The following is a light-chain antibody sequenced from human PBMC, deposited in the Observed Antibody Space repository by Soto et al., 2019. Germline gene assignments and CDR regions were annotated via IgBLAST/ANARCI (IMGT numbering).Light chain of an antibody. CDR3: QQCYSSPRT. J-gene: IGKJ1*01. Sequence: DIPMTQSPSTLSAGVGDRVTITCRASQRISTYLNWYQQKPGKAPTLLIYAASSLQSGVPSRFSGGGSGTDFTLTINTLQPEDFPTYFCQQCYSSPRTFGQGTKVEIK. CDR2: AAS. V-gene: IGKV1-39*01. CDR1: QRISTY.